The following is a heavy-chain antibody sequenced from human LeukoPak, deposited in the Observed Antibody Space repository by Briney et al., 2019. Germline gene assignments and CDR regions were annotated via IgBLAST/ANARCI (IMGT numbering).Heavy chain of an antibody. V-gene: IGHV1-46*01. J-gene: IGHJ4*02. CDR1: GYTFTSYY. CDR2: INPSGGST. D-gene: IGHD3-10*01. CDR3: ARGPPDYYGDY. Sequence: ASVKVSCKASGYTFTSYYMHWVRQAPGQGLEWMGIINPSGGSTNYAQKFQGRVTITADESTSTAYMELSSLRSEDTAVYYCARGPPDYYGDYWGQGTLVTVSS.